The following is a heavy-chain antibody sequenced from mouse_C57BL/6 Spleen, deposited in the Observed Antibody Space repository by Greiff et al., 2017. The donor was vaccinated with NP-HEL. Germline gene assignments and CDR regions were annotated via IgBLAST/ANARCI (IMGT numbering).Heavy chain of an antibody. CDR3: VRHPPHYYGSRGAMDY. D-gene: IGHD1-1*01. J-gene: IGHJ4*01. CDR1: GFSFNTYA. V-gene: IGHV10-1*01. CDR2: IRSKSNNYAT. Sequence: GGGLVQPKGSLKLSCAASGFSFNTYAMNWVRQAPGKGLEWVARIRSKSNNYATYYADSVKDRFTISRDDSESMLYLQMNNLKTEDTAMYYCVRHPPHYYGSRGAMDYWGQGTSVTVSS.